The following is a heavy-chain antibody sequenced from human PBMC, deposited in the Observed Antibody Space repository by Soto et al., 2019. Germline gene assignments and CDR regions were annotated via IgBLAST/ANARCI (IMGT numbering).Heavy chain of an antibody. CDR1: GFTFDDYA. CDR3: AKSYYCSSTSCFTGYYFDY. Sequence: EVQLVESGGGLVQPGRSLRLSCAASGFTFDDYAMHCVRQAPGKGLEWVSGISWNSGSIGYADSVKGRFTISRDNAKNSLYLQMNSLRAEDTALYYCAKSYYCSSTSCFTGYYFDYWGQGTLVTVSS. V-gene: IGHV3-9*01. CDR2: ISWNSGSI. J-gene: IGHJ4*02. D-gene: IGHD2-2*02.